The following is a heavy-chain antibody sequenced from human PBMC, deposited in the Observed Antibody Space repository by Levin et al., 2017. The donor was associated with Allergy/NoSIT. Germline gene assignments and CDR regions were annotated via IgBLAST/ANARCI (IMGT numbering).Heavy chain of an antibody. CDR3: ARSREFSDSSSWYFDL. Sequence: SVKVSCKASGGTFGSCALSWVRQAPGQGLEWLGRIIPIIGRANYPQKFQGRVRINADESTTTAYMELSSLRSEDTAVYYCARSREFSDSSSWYFDLWGRGSLVAVSS. J-gene: IGHJ2*01. V-gene: IGHV1-69*11. CDR1: GGTFGSCA. D-gene: IGHD6-6*01. CDR2: IIPIIGRA.